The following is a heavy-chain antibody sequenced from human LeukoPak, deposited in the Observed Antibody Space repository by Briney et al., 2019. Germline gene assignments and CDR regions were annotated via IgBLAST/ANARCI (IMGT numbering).Heavy chain of an antibody. CDR2: ISGSGTNT. V-gene: IGHV3-23*01. D-gene: IGHD4-17*01. CDR1: GFTFSSYA. J-gene: IGHJ4*02. CDR3: AKEIWPTVTTPGHTHFDY. Sequence: GGSLRLSCAASGFTFSSYAMSWVRQAPGKGLEWVSAISGSGTNTDYADSVKGRFTISRDNSKNTLYLQMNSLRAEDTALYYCAKEIWPTVTTPGHTHFDYWGQGTLVTVSS.